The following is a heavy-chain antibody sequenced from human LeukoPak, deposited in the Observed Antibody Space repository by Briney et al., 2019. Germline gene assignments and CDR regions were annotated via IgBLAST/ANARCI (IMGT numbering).Heavy chain of an antibody. CDR1: GGSISSYY. J-gene: IGHJ3*02. Sequence: SETLSLTCTVSGGSISSYYWSWIRQPPGKGLEWIGYIYYSGSTNYNPSLKSRVTISVDTSKNQLSLKLSSVTAADTAVYYCARVRGSYDPDAFDIWGQGTMVTVSS. CDR2: IYYSGST. D-gene: IGHD1-26*01. V-gene: IGHV4-59*01. CDR3: ARVRGSYDPDAFDI.